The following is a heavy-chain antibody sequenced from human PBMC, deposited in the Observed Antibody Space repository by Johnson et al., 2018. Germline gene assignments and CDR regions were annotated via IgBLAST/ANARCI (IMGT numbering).Heavy chain of an antibody. Sequence: VQLVETGGGVVQPGRSLRLSCAVSGFIFSSYGMHWVRQAPGKGLEWVAFISYDGSNKYYGDSVKGRFTISRDNSKNTLYLQMNSLRPEDTAVYYCAKDETYGDPRVYAFDIWGQGTMVTVSS. CDR1: GFIFSSYG. CDR3: AKDETYGDPRVYAFDI. CDR2: ISYDGSNK. J-gene: IGHJ3*02. D-gene: IGHD4-17*01. V-gene: IGHV3-30*18.